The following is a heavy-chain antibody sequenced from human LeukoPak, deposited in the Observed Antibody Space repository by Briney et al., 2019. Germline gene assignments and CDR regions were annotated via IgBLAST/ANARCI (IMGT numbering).Heavy chain of an antibody. J-gene: IGHJ4*02. CDR1: GFTFSSYA. Sequence: GGSLRLSCAASGFTFSSYAMSWVRQAPGKGLEWVSAISGSGGSTYYADSVKGRFTISRDNAKNSLYLQMNSLRAEDTAVYYCARDLGMATTFDYWGQGTLVTVSS. CDR2: ISGSGGST. V-gene: IGHV3-23*01. CDR3: ARDLGMATTFDY. D-gene: IGHD5-24*01.